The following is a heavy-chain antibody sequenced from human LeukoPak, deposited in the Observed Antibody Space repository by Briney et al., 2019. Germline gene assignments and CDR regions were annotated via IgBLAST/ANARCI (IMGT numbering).Heavy chain of an antibody. V-gene: IGHV4-61*02. D-gene: IGHD1-20*01. Sequence: SETLFLTCTVSGGSISSGSYYWSWIRQPAGKGLEWIGRIYTSGSTNYNPSLKSRVTISVDTSKDQFSLKLSSVTAADTAVYYCARGVTGIDYWGQGTLVTVSS. J-gene: IGHJ4*02. CDR2: IYTSGST. CDR1: GGSISSGSYY. CDR3: ARGVTGIDY.